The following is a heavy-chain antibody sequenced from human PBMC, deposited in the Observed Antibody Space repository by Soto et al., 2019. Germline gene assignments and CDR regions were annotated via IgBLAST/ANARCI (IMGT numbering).Heavy chain of an antibody. CDR1: GGTFSSYT. CDR2: IIPIFGTA. D-gene: IGHD5-12*01. J-gene: IGHJ2*01. V-gene: IGHV1-69*12. Sequence: QVQLVQSGAEVKKPGSSVKVSCKPSGGTFSSYTISWVRQAPGQGLEWMGGIIPIFGTANYAQKFQGRVTITADESPSTAYMELSSLRSEDTAVYYCARGNHRWLQLWYFDLWGRGTLVTVSS. CDR3: ARGNHRWLQLWYFDL.